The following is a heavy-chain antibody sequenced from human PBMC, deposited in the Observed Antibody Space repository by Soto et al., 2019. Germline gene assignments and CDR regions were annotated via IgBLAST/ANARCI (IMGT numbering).Heavy chain of an antibody. D-gene: IGHD1-26*01. CDR1: GGTFSSYA. CDR2: IIPIFGTA. V-gene: IGHV1-69*13. Sequence: ASVKVSSKASGGTFSSYAISWVRQAPGQGLEWMGGIIPIFGTANYAQKFQGRVTITADESTSTAYMELSSLRSEDTAVYYCARDSRVEASGSYYYYGMDVWGQGTTVTVSS. CDR3: ARDSRVEASGSYYYYGMDV. J-gene: IGHJ6*02.